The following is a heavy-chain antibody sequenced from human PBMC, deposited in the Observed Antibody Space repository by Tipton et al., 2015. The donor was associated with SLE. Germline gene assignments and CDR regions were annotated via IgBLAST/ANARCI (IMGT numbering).Heavy chain of an antibody. V-gene: IGHV3-49*04. CDR1: GLTVSTNY. CDR3: TRMAAAVDESDFDY. CDR2: VRSKVYDGTA. Sequence: SLRLSCAASGLTVSTNYMSWVRQAPGKGLEWVGFVRSKVYDGTAEYAASVKDRFTISRDESKSVAYLQMDSLKSEDTAVYYCTRMAAAVDESDFDYWGQGMLVTVSS. J-gene: IGHJ4*02. D-gene: IGHD6-13*01.